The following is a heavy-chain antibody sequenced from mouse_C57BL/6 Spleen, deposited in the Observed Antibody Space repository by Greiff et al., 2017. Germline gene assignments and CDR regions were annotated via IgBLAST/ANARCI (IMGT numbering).Heavy chain of an antibody. V-gene: IGHV1-19*01. J-gene: IGHJ1*03. CDR2: INPYNGGT. Sequence: EVQLQQSGPVLVKPGASVKMSCKASGYTFTDYYMNWVKQSHGKSLEWIGVINPYNGGTSYNQKFKGKATLTVDKSSSTAYMELNSLTSEDSAVYYCARRGDYYGSSYPSWYFDVWGTGTTVTVSS. CDR1: GYTFTDYY. CDR3: ARRGDYYGSSYPSWYFDV. D-gene: IGHD1-1*01.